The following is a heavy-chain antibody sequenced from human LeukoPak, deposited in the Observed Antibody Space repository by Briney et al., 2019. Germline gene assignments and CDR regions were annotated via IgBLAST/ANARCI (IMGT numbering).Heavy chain of an antibody. CDR2: ISGSGGST. CDR3: AKDLRGSGSYRVFGAFDI. J-gene: IGHJ3*02. D-gene: IGHD3-10*01. V-gene: IGHV3-23*01. Sequence: GGSLRLSCAASGFTFSSYAMGWVRQAPGKGLEWVSAISGSGGSTYYADSVKGRFTISRDNSKNTLYLQMNSLRAEDTAVYYCAKDLRGSGSYRVFGAFDIWGQGTMVTVSS. CDR1: GFTFSSYA.